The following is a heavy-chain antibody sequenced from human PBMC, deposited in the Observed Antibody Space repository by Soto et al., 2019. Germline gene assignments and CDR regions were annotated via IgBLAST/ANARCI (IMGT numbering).Heavy chain of an antibody. Sequence: PGGSLRLSCAASGFTFSSYAMHWVRQAPGKGLEWVAVISYDGSNKYYTDSVKGRFTISRDNSKNTLYLQMNSLRAEDTAVYYCARDRRLYCGGDCSPSFGYWGQGTLVSVSS. CDR2: ISYDGSNK. J-gene: IGHJ4*02. CDR3: ARDRRLYCGGDCSPSFGY. D-gene: IGHD2-21*02. CDR1: GFTFSSYA. V-gene: IGHV3-30-3*01.